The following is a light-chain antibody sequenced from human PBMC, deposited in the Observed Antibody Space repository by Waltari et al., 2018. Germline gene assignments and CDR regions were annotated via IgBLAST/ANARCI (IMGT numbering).Light chain of an antibody. CDR3: QQYNSYPHT. V-gene: IGKV1-5*03. CDR1: QSISSW. J-gene: IGKJ2*01. Sequence: DIQMTQSPSTLSASVGDRVAITCRASQSISSWLAWYQQKPGKAPKLLIYKASTLESEVPSRFGGSGSGAEFTLTISSLQPDDFATYYCQQYNSYPHTFVQGTKLEIK. CDR2: KAS.